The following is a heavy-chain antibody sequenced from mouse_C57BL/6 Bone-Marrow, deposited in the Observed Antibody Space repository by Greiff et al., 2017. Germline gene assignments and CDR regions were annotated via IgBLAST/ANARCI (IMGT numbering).Heavy chain of an antibody. CDR1: GFSLTSYG. J-gene: IGHJ4*01. D-gene: IGHD2-1*01. CDR2: IWRGGST. CDR3: ACPYGNYVSMDY. V-gene: IGHV2-5*01. Sequence: QVQLQQSGPGLVQPSQSLSITCTVSGFSLTSYGVHWVRQSPGKGLEWMGVIWRGGSTDYNAAFMSRLSITKDNSKSQVFFKMNSLQADDTAIYFGACPYGNYVSMDYWGQGTSVTVSA.